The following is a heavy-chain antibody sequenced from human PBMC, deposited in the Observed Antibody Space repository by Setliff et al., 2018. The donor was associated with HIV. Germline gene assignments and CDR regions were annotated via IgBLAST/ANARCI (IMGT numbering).Heavy chain of an antibody. CDR2: SSTDNGHT. Sequence: ASVKVSCKASGYSLSKCGISWVRQAPGQGLEWMGWSSTDNGHTNYAQKLQGRVTMTTDTSTRTAYMELRGLTSDDTAVYYCARDCGMGPATDNFDPWGLGTLVTVSS. V-gene: IGHV1-18*01. J-gene: IGHJ5*02. CDR1: GYSLSKCG. D-gene: IGHD1-1*01. CDR3: ARDCGMGPATDNFDP.